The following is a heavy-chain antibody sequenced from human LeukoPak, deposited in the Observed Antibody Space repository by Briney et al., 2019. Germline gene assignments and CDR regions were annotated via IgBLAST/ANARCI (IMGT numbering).Heavy chain of an antibody. CDR1: GFTFSSYS. J-gene: IGHJ3*02. CDR2: ISISSSYI. CDR3: ARERDASDAFDI. D-gene: IGHD5-24*01. Sequence: GGSLRVSCAASGFTFSSYSMNWVRQAPGKGLEWVSSISISSSYIYYADSVKGRFTISRDNAKNSLYLQMNSLRAEDTAVYYCARERDASDAFDIWGQGTMVTVSS. V-gene: IGHV3-21*01.